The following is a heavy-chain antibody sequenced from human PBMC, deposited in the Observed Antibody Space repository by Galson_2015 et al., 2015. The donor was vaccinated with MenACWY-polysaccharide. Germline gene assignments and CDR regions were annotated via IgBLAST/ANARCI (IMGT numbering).Heavy chain of an antibody. CDR3: ARDGRDLTVTKGGYYYYGMDV. V-gene: IGHV4-31*03. D-gene: IGHD4-17*01. J-gene: IGHJ6*02. CDR2: MYYSGST. Sequence: TLSLTCSVSGNTISSGGYYWTWVRQRPGKGLEWIGYMYYSGSTYYNPSLKSRVTISVDTSKNQFSLKLSSVTAADTAVYYCARDGRDLTVTKGGYYYYGMDVWGQGTTVTVSS. CDR1: GNTISSGGYY.